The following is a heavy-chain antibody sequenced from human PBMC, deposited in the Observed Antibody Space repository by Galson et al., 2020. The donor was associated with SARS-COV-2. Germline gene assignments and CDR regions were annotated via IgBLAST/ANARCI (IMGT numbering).Heavy chain of an antibody. J-gene: IGHJ3*02. CDR3: TTDRRHCGGDCYPFFDI. CDR1: GFTFSNAW. Sequence: GESLKISCAASGFTFSNAWMSWVRQAPGKGLEWVGRIKSKTDGGTTDYAAPVKGRFTISRDDSKNTLYLQMNSLKTEDTAVYYCTTDRRHCGGDCYPFFDIWGQGTMVTVSS. V-gene: IGHV3-15*01. D-gene: IGHD2-21*02. CDR2: IKSKTDGGTT.